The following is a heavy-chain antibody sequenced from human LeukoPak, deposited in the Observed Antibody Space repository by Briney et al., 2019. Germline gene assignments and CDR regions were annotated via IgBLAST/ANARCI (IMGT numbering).Heavy chain of an antibody. CDR1: GFTFSDYY. J-gene: IGHJ6*02. V-gene: IGHV3-11*04. Sequence: GGSLRLSCAASGFTFSDYYMSWIRQAPGRGLEWVSYISSSGGTKYYADSVKGRFTISRDNAKNSVYLQMNSLRAEDTAVYYCARDHLLWFGDPPDYGMDVWGQGTTVTVSS. D-gene: IGHD3-10*01. CDR2: ISSSGGTK. CDR3: ARDHLLWFGDPPDYGMDV.